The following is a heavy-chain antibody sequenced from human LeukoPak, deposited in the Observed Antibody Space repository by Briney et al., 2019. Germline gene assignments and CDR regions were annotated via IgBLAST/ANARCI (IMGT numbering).Heavy chain of an antibody. CDR2: IYTSGST. CDR3: ARGYRRYCSSTSCYTLNWFDP. CDR1: GGPISSYY. Sequence: SETLSLTCTVSGGPISSYYWSWIRQPAGKGLEWIGRIYTSGSTNYNPSLKSRVTMSVDTSKSQFSLKLSSVTAADTAVYYCARGYRRYCSSTSCYTLNWFDPWGQGTLVTVSS. D-gene: IGHD2-2*02. V-gene: IGHV4-4*07. J-gene: IGHJ5*02.